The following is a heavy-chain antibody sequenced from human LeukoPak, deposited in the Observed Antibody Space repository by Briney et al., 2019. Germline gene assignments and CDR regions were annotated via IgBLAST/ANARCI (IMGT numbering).Heavy chain of an antibody. J-gene: IGHJ4*02. Sequence: SGPALVQPTQTLTLTCTFPGFSLTTRGMRVSWIRQTPGKALEWLARIDWDDDKFYSPSLKTRLTISKDTSKNQVVLTMTNMDPVDTGTYYCARISTYCYSVNCFFEYWGQGTLVTVSS. V-gene: IGHV2-70*04. D-gene: IGHD2/OR15-2a*01. CDR3: ARISTYCYSVNCFFEY. CDR2: IDWDDDK. CDR1: GFSLTTRGMR.